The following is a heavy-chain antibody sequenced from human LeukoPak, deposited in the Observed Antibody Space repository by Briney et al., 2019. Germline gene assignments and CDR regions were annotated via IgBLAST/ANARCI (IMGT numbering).Heavy chain of an antibody. V-gene: IGHV5-10-1*01. CDR3: ARGGIVATIGSDY. D-gene: IGHD5-12*01. CDR1: GYRFTSYW. Sequence: GESLRISCKGSGYRFTSYWISWVRQMPGKGLEWTGRIDPSDSYANYSPSFQGHVTISADKSISTAYLQWSSLKASDTAIYYCARGGIVATIGSDYWGQGTLVTVSS. CDR2: IDPSDSYA. J-gene: IGHJ4*02.